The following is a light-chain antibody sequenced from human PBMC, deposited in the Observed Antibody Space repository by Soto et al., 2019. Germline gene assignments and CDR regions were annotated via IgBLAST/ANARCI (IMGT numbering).Light chain of an antibody. J-gene: IGKJ1*01. CDR1: QSVRRK. CDR2: GAS. V-gene: IGKV3-15*01. CDR3: QQYSEWPQT. Sequence: EIMMTQSQGTLSVSPGERATLSCRASQSVRRKLAWYQQKSGQAPRLLIYGASTRASGLPARFSGSGSGTEFALTISSLQSEDFAVYYCQQYSEWPQTFGQGTKVEVK.